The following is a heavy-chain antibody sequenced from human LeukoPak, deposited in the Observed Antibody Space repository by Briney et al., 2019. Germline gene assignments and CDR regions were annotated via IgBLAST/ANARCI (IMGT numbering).Heavy chain of an antibody. V-gene: IGHV3-30*02. CDR3: ATTPPLRRRIYYWDYMDV. D-gene: IGHD4-17*01. J-gene: IGHJ6*03. CDR1: GFTFSSYG. Sequence: GGSLRLSCAASGFTFSSYGMHWVRQAPGKGLEWVAFIRYDGSNKYYADSVKGRFTISRDNSKNTLYLQMNSLRAEDTAVYYCATTPPLRRRIYYWDYMDVWGKGTTVTISS. CDR2: IRYDGSNK.